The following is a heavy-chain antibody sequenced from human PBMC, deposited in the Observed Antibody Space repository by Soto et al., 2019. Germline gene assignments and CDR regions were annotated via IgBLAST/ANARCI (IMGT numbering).Heavy chain of an antibody. D-gene: IGHD6-19*01. V-gene: IGHV3-33*01. J-gene: IGHJ5*02. CDR1: GFSLRTYG. Sequence: QVQLVESGGGVVQSGRSLTLSCAASGFSLRTYGMQWLRRAPGKGLEWVAFIWYDGTKKFYANSVKGRSTISKDNSNNILYLQMSGLRAEDTAVYYCARDVVPAVAGSVNWFDPWGQGTLVTVSS. CDR2: IWYDGTKK. CDR3: ARDVVPAVAGSVNWFDP.